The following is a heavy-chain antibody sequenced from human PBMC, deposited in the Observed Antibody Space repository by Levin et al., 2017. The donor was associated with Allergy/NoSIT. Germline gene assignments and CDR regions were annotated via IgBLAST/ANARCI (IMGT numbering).Heavy chain of an antibody. CDR3: ATVFSVGLWVDY. Sequence: SQTLSLTCTVSGGSISSSSYYWGWIRQPPGKGLEWIGSIYYSGSTYYNPSLKSRVTISVDTSKNQFSLKLSSVTAADTAVYYCATVFSVGLWVDYWGQGTLVTVSS. CDR1: GGSISSSSYY. D-gene: IGHD5-18*01. CDR2: IYYSGST. J-gene: IGHJ4*02. V-gene: IGHV4-39*07.